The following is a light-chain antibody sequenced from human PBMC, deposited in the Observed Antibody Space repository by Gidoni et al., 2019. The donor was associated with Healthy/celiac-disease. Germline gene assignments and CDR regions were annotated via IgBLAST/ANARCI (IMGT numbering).Light chain of an antibody. CDR1: SSDVGDYHY. CDR2: EVS. CDR3: SSYAGSNLWV. V-gene: IGLV2-8*01. Sequence: QSALTQPPSASGSPGQSVTISCTGTSSDVGDYHYVSWYQQHPGKAPKLMIYEVSKRPSGVPDRFSGSKSGNTASLTVSGLQAEDEADYYCSSYAGSNLWVFGGGTKLTVL. J-gene: IGLJ3*02.